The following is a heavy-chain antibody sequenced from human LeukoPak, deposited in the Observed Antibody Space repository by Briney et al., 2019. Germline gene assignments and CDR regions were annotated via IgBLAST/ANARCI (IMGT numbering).Heavy chain of an antibody. J-gene: IGHJ5*01. Sequence: SETLSLTCSVSGGSITSHFWSWIRQPPGKGLEWIGYIHYRGSTNYNPSLKSRVTISPDTSKNQLFLKLNSVTAADTAVYYCARLVWLGESPGSWFDSWGQGTLVTVSS. CDR2: IHYRGST. CDR1: GGSITSHF. CDR3: ARLVWLGESPGSWFDS. D-gene: IGHD3-10*01. V-gene: IGHV4-59*11.